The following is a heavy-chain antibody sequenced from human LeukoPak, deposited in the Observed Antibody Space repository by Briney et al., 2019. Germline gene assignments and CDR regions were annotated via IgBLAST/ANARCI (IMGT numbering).Heavy chain of an antibody. CDR2: ISGSGGST. CDR1: GFTSSSYA. CDR3: AKDPYDIVVVVAATINDY. Sequence: GGSLRLSCAASGFTSSSYAMSWVRQAPGKGLEWVSAISGSGGSTYYADSVKGRFTISRDNSKNTLYLQMNSLRAEDTAVYYCAKDPYDIVVVVAATINDYWGQGTLVTVSS. V-gene: IGHV3-23*01. D-gene: IGHD2-15*01. J-gene: IGHJ4*02.